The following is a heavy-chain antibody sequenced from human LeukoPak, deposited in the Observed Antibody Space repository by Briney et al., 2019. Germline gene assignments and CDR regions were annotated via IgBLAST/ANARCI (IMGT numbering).Heavy chain of an antibody. V-gene: IGHV4-39*01. CDR1: GGSISSSSYY. CDR3: ARQYRSLLTGYYPNWFDP. J-gene: IGHJ5*02. CDR2: IYYSGST. Sequence: SETLSLTSTVSGGSISSSSYYWGWIRQPPGKGLEWIGSIYYSGSTYYNPSLKSRVTISVDTSKNQFSLKLSSVTAADTAVYYCARQYRSLLTGYYPNWFDPWGQGTLVTVSS. D-gene: IGHD3-9*01.